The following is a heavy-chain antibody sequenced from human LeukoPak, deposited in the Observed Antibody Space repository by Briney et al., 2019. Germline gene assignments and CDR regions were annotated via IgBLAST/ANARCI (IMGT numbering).Heavy chain of an antibody. Sequence: GESLKISCKGSGYSFTRYWIGWVRLMPGKGLEWMGSIYPGDSDTRYSPSFEGQVTFSADKSISTAFLQWSSLKASDTAMYYCARWGGTSWTGYDYWGQGTLVTVSS. D-gene: IGHD3/OR15-3a*01. V-gene: IGHV5-51*01. CDR3: ARWGGTSWTGYDY. CDR1: GYSFTRYW. J-gene: IGHJ4*02. CDR2: IYPGDSDT.